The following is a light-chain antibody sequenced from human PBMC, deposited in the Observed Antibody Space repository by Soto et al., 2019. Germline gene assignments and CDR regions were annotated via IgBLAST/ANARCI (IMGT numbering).Light chain of an antibody. CDR2: SAS. J-gene: IGKJ2*01. CDR3: QQSFSIPRT. CDR1: QNVWTY. Sequence: DIQMTQSPSSLSASVGDRVSVTCRASQNVWTYLNWYQQKPGKAPRLLIHSASDLESGVPSRFSGTGSGSDFTLTISSLQPEDFATYYCQQSFSIPRTFGRGTKLEI. V-gene: IGKV1-39*01.